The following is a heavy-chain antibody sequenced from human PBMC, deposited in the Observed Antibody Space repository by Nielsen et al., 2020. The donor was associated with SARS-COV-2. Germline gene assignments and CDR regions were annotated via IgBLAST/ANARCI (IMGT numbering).Heavy chain of an antibody. D-gene: IGHD6-6*01. CDR2: ITSTSNTI. V-gene: IGHV3-48*02. CDR3: ARDSPSMAARRLYYFDY. J-gene: IGHJ4*02. CDR1: GFSFSIYS. Sequence: GESLKISCRASGFSFSIYSMNWVRQAPGKGLEWVSYITSTSNTIYYADSVKGRFTISRDNADNSLYLQMDSLRDEDTAVNYCARDSPSMAARRLYYFDYWGQGTLVAVSS.